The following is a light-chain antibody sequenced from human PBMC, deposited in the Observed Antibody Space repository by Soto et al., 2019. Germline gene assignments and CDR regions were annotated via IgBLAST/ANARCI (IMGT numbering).Light chain of an antibody. CDR1: QNIRHY. Sequence: DIQMTQSPSTLSASVGDRVTITCRASQNIRHYLAWYRQKPGEAPKLLIYDVSTLESGVPSRFGGSGSGTEFSLTITSLQPDDFATYYCQQYNSYTTFGPGTKVHIK. CDR2: DVS. CDR3: QQYNSYTT. J-gene: IGKJ3*01. V-gene: IGKV1-5*01.